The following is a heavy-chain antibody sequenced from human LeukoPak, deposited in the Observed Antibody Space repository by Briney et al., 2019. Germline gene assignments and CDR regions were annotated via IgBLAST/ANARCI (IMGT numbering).Heavy chain of an antibody. CDR2: IYYSGST. CDR1: GGSISSYY. D-gene: IGHD6-13*01. CDR3: ARDSRVAAAGTYYYYYYMDV. V-gene: IGHV4-59*01. J-gene: IGHJ6*03. Sequence: SETLSLTCTVSGGSISSYYWSWIRQPPGKGLEWIGYIYYSGSTNYNPSLKSRVTISVDTSKNQFYLKLSSVTAADTAVYYCARDSRVAAAGTYYYYYYMDVWGKGTTVTISS.